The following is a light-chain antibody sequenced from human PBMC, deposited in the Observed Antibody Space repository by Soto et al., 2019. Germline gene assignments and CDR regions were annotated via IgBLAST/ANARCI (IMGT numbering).Light chain of an antibody. CDR3: QQYYGTPIT. V-gene: IGKV4-1*01. CDR1: QSILSSSNNKNY. CDR2: WAS. Sequence: DIVMTQSPDSLAVSLGERATSNCKSSQSILSSSNNKNYLGWYQKKPGQPPKLLIYWASTRESGVPDRLSGSGSGTDFTLTISSLQAEDVAVYYCQQYYGTPITFGGGTKVEIK. J-gene: IGKJ4*01.